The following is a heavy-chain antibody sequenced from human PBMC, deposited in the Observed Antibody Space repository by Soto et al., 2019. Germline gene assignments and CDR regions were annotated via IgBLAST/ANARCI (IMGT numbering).Heavy chain of an antibody. CDR2: IKTKTDGGTT. Sequence: PXGSLRLSCAASGFTFSNAGMNWVRQAPGKGLEWVGLIKTKTDGGTTDYAAPVKGRFTISRDDSKNTLYLQMNSLKTEDTAVYYCTTVRVQLWSTEYFDPWGQGTLVTVSS. D-gene: IGHD3-10*01. CDR1: GFTFSNAG. CDR3: TTVRVQLWSTEYFDP. J-gene: IGHJ4*02. V-gene: IGHV3-15*01.